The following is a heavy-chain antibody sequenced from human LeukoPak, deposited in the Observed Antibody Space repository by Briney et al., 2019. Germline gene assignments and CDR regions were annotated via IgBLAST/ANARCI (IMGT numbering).Heavy chain of an antibody. V-gene: IGHV1-46*01. J-gene: IGHJ5*02. CDR2: INPSGGST. CDR1: GYTFTSYY. CDR3: ARDPNHDYVWGSYRPSNWFDP. D-gene: IGHD3-16*02. Sequence: ASVKVSCKASGYTFTSYYMHWVRQAPGQGLESMGIINPSGGSTSYAQKFQGRVTMTRDTSTSTVYMELSSLRSEDTAVYYCARDPNHDYVWGSYRPSNWFDPWGQGTLVTVSS.